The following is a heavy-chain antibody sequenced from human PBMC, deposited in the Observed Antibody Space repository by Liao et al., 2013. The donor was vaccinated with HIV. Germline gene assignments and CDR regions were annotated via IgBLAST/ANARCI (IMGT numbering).Heavy chain of an antibody. D-gene: IGHD2/OR15-2a*01. CDR1: RGSITSYY. Sequence: QVQLQQWGAGLVKPSETLSLTCTVPRGSITSYYWSWIRQPPGKGLEWIGYIYYSGNSNFNPSLKSRVTMSVDTSKNQFSLKLTSVTAADTAVYYCARDKNAAFDIWAKGEWSPSLQ. CDR3: ARDKNAAFDI. J-gene: IGHJ3*02. CDR2: IYYSGNS. V-gene: IGHV4-59*01.